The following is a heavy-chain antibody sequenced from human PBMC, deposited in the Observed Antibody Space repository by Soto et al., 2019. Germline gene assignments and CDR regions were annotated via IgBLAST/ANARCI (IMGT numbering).Heavy chain of an antibody. CDR3: ASQYLGRSSSSSFDP. CDR2: IYYSGST. V-gene: IGHV4-31*03. D-gene: IGHD6-6*01. CDR1: GGSISSGGYY. J-gene: IGHJ5*02. Sequence: SETLSLTCTVSGGSISSGGYYWSWIRQHPGKGLEWIGYIYYSGSTYYNPSLKSRVTISVDTSKNQFSLKLSSVTAADTAVYYCASQYLGRSSSSSFDPWGQGTLVTVSS.